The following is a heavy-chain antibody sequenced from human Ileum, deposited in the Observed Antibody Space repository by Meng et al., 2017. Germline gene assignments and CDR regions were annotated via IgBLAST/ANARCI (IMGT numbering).Heavy chain of an antibody. J-gene: IGHJ4*02. CDR2: ISHSGSA. Sequence: QWPLPGSGPGMWRPSGTPSLTCAVSRGSISSNHSWSWVRQPPGKGLECIGQISHSGSAYYNPSLKSRVTMSVDKSKSQFSLMLTSVTAADTAIYYCARHGGYSQDFWGQGTLVTVSS. CDR3: ARHGGYSQDF. V-gene: IGHV4-4*02. CDR1: RGSISSNHS. D-gene: IGHD4-23*01.